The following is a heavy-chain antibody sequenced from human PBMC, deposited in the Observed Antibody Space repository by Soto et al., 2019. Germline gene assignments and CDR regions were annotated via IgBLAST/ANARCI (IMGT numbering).Heavy chain of an antibody. CDR1: GGSISSYY. J-gene: IGHJ4*02. CDR3: ARISSGYDFWSGSYYFDY. V-gene: IGHV4-59*08. Sequence: PSATLSLTCTVSGGSISSYYWSWIRQPPGKGLEWIGYIYYSGSTNYIPSLKSRVTISVDTSKNQFSLKLSSVTAADTAVYYCARISSGYDFWSGSYYFDYWGQGTLVTVSS. D-gene: IGHD3-3*01. CDR2: IYYSGST.